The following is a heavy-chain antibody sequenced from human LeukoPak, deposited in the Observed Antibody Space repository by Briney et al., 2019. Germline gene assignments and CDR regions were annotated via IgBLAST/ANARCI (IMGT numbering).Heavy chain of an antibody. V-gene: IGHV1-18*04. J-gene: IGHJ4*02. CDR3: ARARGEVVPAAAPLDY. CDR2: ISAYNGNT. CDR1: GYTFTRYG. D-gene: IGHD2-2*01. Sequence: GASVTVSCKSSGYTFTRYGISWVRQPPAQGLEWVGCISAYNGNTNYAQKLQGRVRMTTYTSTRTAYMELRSLRSDDTAVYYCARARGEVVPAAAPLDYWGQGTLVTVSS.